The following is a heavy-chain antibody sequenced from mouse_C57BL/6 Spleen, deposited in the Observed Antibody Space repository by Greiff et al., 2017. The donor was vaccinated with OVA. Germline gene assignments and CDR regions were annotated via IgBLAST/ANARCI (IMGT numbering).Heavy chain of an antibody. V-gene: IGHV6-3*01. CDR1: GFTFSNYW. CDR3: TGDGSSPYWYFDV. D-gene: IGHD1-1*01. CDR2: IRLKSDNYAT. J-gene: IGHJ1*03. Sequence: EVMLVESGGGLVQPGGSMKLSCVASGFTFSNYWMNWVRQSPEKGLEWVAQIRLKSDNYATHYAESVQGRFTISRADSKSSVYLQMNNLRAEDTGIYYCTGDGSSPYWYFDVWGTGTTVTVSS.